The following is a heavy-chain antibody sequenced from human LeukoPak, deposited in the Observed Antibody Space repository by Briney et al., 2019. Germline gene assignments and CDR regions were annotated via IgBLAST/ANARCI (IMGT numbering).Heavy chain of an antibody. D-gene: IGHD3-22*01. CDR1: GFTFSRYW. Sequence: GGSLRLSCAASGFTFSRYWMSWVRQVPRKGLEWVANIKQDGGEIYYVDSVKGRFTISRDNAKNSLYLQMNSLRAEDTAVYYCAKTLGYSGYFSPWGQGTLVTVSS. CDR3: AKTLGYSGYFSP. J-gene: IGHJ5*02. CDR2: IKQDGGEI. V-gene: IGHV3-7*03.